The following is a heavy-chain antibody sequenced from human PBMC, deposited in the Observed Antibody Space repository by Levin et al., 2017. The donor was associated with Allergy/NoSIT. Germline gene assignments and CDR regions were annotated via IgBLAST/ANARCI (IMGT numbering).Heavy chain of an antibody. J-gene: IGHJ6*02. CDR1: GYSFTSYW. D-gene: IGHD4-11*01. V-gene: IGHV5-51*01. CDR2: IYPGDSDT. Sequence: LGESLKISCKGSGYSFTSYWIGWVRQMPGKGLEWMGIIYPGDSDTRYSPSFQGQVTISADKSISTAYLQWSSLKASDTAMYYCARHETTTVTTPGYYYYGMDVWGQGTTVTVSS. CDR3: ARHETTTVTTPGYYYYGMDV.